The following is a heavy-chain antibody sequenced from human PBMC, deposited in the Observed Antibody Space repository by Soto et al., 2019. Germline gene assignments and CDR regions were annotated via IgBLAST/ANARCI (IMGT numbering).Heavy chain of an antibody. Sequence: SETLSLTCRVSGAYISDYSWSWIRQPAGQGLEWIGRITINGNTQKNPSFKSRVAMSIDTSRNHFSLNLQSATAADTALYYCARETGENWTYEAHWGPGTLVTVSS. CDR3: ARETGENWTYEAH. CDR1: GAYISDYS. V-gene: IGHV4-4*07. D-gene: IGHD1-7*01. CDR2: ITINGNT. J-gene: IGHJ1*01.